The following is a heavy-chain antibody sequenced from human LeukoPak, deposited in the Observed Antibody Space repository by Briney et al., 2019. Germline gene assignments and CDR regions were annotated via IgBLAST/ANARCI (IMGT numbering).Heavy chain of an antibody. CDR2: ISYDGSNK. CDR1: GFTFSDSY. D-gene: IGHD6-13*01. Sequence: GGSLRLSCTASGFTFSDSYMTWIRQAPGKGLEWVAVISYDGSNKYYADSVKGRFTISRDNSKNTLYLQMNSLRAEDTAVYYCAKLGIAAAGKSYQRFDPWGQGTLVTVSS. V-gene: IGHV3-30*18. CDR3: AKLGIAAAGKSYQRFDP. J-gene: IGHJ5*02.